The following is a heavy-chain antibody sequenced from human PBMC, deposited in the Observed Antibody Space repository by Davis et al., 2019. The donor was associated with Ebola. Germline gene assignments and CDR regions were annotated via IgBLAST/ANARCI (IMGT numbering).Heavy chain of an antibody. Sequence: GGSLRLSCAASGFTVSSNYMSWVRQAPGKGLEWVSVTYSGGSTYYADSVKGRFTISRDNSKNTLYRQMSSLRAEDTAVYFCSSENYYYSAMDVWGQGTTVTVSS. CDR3: SSENYYYSAMDV. CDR1: GFTVSSNY. CDR2: TYSGGST. J-gene: IGHJ6*02. V-gene: IGHV3-66*01.